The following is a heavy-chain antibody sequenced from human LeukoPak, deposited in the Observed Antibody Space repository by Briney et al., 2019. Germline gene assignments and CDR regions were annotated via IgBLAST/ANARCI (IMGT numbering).Heavy chain of an antibody. CDR3: ASTYYYDSRGYYIADY. V-gene: IGHV4-59*08. CDR2: IYYSGGT. J-gene: IGHJ4*02. CDR1: GGSISSYY. D-gene: IGHD3-22*01. Sequence: SETLSLTCTVSGGSISSYYWSWIRKPQGKGQEGMGNIYYSGGTNYNPSLKSRVTISVDTSKNQFSLKLSSVTAADTAVYYCASTYYYDSRGYYIADYWGQGTLVTVSS.